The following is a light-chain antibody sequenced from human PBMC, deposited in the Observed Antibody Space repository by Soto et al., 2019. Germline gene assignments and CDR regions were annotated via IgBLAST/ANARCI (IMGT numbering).Light chain of an antibody. V-gene: IGKV1-5*01. CDR1: QSISSW. J-gene: IGKJ5*01. Sequence: DIQMTQSPSILYASAGDRVTITCRASQSISSWLAWYQQKPGKAPKLLIHDASSSESGVPSRFSGSGSGTEFTLPISSLQPDDFATYYCQQYNSYSPFGQGTRLEIK. CDR3: QQYNSYSP. CDR2: DAS.